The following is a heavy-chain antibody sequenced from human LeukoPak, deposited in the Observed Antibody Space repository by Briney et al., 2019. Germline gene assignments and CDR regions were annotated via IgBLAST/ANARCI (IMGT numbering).Heavy chain of an antibody. CDR2: INHSGST. D-gene: IGHD3-10*01. J-gene: IGHJ5*02. V-gene: IGHV4-34*01. CDR3: AREKARITKNNRFDP. Sequence: SETLSLTCAVYGGPFSGYYWSWIRQPPGKGLEWIGEINHSGSTNYNPSLKSRVTISVDTSKNQFSLKLSSVTAADTAVYYCAREKARITKNNRFDPWGQGTLVTVSS. CDR1: GGPFSGYY.